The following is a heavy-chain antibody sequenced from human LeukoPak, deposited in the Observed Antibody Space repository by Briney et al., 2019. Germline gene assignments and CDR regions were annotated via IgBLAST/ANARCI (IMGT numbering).Heavy chain of an antibody. CDR1: GGSISSGGYY. CDR3: ARARPIQLWPQPYFDY. D-gene: IGHD5-18*01. CDR2: IYYSGST. Sequence: SQTLSLTCTVSGGSISSGGYYWSWIRQHPGKGLEWIGYIYYSGSTYYNPSLKSRVTISVDTSKNQFSLKLSSVTAADTAVYYWARARPIQLWPQPYFDYWGQGTLVTVSS. J-gene: IGHJ4*02. V-gene: IGHV4-31*03.